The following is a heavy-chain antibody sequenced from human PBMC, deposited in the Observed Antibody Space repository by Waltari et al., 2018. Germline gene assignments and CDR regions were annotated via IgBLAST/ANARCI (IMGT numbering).Heavy chain of an antibody. Sequence: EVQLLESGGGLVQPGGSLRLSCAASGLSFSSYAMSWVRQAPGKGLECVSSISVTGGSTYYADSVKGRFTISRDNSKNTLYLQMNSLRVEDTAVYYCAKGGDGYNEVYYGMDVWGQGTTVTISS. D-gene: IGHD5-12*01. CDR1: GLSFSSYA. CDR3: AKGGDGYNEVYYGMDV. V-gene: IGHV3-23*01. CDR2: ISVTGGST. J-gene: IGHJ6*02.